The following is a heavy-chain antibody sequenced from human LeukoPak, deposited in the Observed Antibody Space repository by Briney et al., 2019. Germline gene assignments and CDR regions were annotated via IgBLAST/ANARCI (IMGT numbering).Heavy chain of an antibody. V-gene: IGHV1-2*02. J-gene: IGHJ3*02. CDR1: GYTFTGYY. CDR3: ARDLQNTMIVVGGYYDAFDI. D-gene: IGHD3-22*01. CDR2: INPNSGGT. Sequence: GASVKVSCKASGYTFTGYYMHWVRQAPGQGLEWMGWINPNSGGTNYAQKFQGRVTMTRDTSISTAYMELSRLRSDDTAMYYCARDLQNTMIVVGGYYDAFDIWGQGTMVTVSS.